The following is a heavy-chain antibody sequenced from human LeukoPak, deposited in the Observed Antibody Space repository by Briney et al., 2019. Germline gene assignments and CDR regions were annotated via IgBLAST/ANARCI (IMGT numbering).Heavy chain of an antibody. CDR2: IYTSGST. D-gene: IGHD3-3*01. Sequence: PETLSLTCTVSGGSISSYYWSWIRQPAGKGLEWIGRIYTSGSTNYNPSLKSRVTMSVDTSKNQFSLKLSSVTAADTAVYYCARDVPVTTIFGVVPHHRYYFDYWGQGTLVTVSS. CDR3: ARDVPVTTIFGVVPHHRYYFDY. CDR1: GGSISSYY. J-gene: IGHJ4*02. V-gene: IGHV4-4*07.